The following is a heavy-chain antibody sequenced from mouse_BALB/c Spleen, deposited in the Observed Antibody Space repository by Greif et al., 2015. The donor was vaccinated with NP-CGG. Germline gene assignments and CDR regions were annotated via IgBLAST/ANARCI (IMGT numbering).Heavy chain of an antibody. V-gene: IGHV1-5*01. CDR3: TRSDWDWFAY. CDR2: IYPGTSDT. CDR1: GYTFTSYW. D-gene: IGHD4-1*01. J-gene: IGHJ3*01. Sequence: EVQLQQSGTVLARPGASVKMSCKASGYTFTSYWMHWVKQRPGQGLEWIGAIYPGTSDTSYNQKFKGKAKLTAVTSTSTAYMELSSLTNEDSAVYYCTRSDWDWFAYWGQGTLVTVSA.